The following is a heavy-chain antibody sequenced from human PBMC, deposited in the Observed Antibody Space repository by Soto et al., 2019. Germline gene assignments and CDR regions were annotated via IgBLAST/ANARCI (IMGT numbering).Heavy chain of an antibody. D-gene: IGHD2-15*01. V-gene: IGHV1-3*01. CDR1: GYTFTSYA. Sequence: ASVKVSCKASGYTFTSYAMHWVRQAPGQRLEWMGWINAGNGNTKYSQKFQGRVTITRDTSASTAYMELSSLRSEDTAVYYCARHCSGGSCYSGFVGFDYWGQGTLVTVSS. CDR3: ARHCSGGSCYSGFVGFDY. J-gene: IGHJ4*02. CDR2: INAGNGNT.